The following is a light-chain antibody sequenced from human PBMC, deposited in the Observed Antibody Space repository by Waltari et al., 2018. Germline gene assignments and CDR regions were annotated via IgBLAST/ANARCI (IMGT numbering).Light chain of an antibody. CDR3: QQYGSLPWT. J-gene: IGKJ1*01. Sequence: IVLTQSPGTLSLSPGGRATLSCRASESVSVDYLAWYQQKPGQAPRLLIYDASTRSTGVPNRFSGSGSGTDFTLTISRLESEDLTVYYCQQYGSLPWTFGQGTKVAIK. CDR2: DAS. CDR1: ESVSVDY. V-gene: IGKV3-20*01.